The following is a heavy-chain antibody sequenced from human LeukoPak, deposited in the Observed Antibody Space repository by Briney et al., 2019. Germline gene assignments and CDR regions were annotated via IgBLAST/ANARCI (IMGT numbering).Heavy chain of an antibody. D-gene: IGHD3-22*01. Sequence: GGSLRLSCSASGFTFSSYAMHWVRQAPGKGLEYVSAISSNGGSTYYADSVKGRLTISTDNSKNTLYLQMSSLRAEDTAVYYCVKALSITMIVVVITSDAFDIWGQGTMVTVSS. V-gene: IGHV3-64D*06. CDR3: VKALSITMIVVVITSDAFDI. CDR1: GFTFSSYA. J-gene: IGHJ3*02. CDR2: ISSNGGST.